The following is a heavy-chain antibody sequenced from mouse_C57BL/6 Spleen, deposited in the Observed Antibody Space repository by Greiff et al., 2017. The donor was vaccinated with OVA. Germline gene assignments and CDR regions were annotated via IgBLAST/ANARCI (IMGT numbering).Heavy chain of an antibody. Sequence: QVQLQQSGPGLVQPSQSLSITCTVSGFSLTSYGVHWVRQSPGKGLEWLGVIWSGGSTDYNAAFISRLSISKDNSKSQVFFKMNSLQADDTAIYYCARGERVYAMDYWGQGTSVTVSS. CDR3: ARGERVYAMDY. J-gene: IGHJ4*01. CDR1: GFSLTSYG. CDR2: IWSGGST. V-gene: IGHV2-2*01.